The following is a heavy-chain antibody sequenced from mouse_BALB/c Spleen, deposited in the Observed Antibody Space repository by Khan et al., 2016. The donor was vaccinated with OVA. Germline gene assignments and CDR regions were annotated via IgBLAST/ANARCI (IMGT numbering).Heavy chain of an antibody. J-gene: IGHJ1*01. V-gene: IGHV1-63*02. CDR3: ARWATWYFDV. CDR1: GYTFTNYW. Sequence: QIQLVQSGGEVIRPGTSVKISCKASGYTFTNYWLGWVRQRPGHGPEWIGDIYPGGYFTNYNERFKDKATLTVDTSSTTANMQLSSLTSEDSAVYFCARWATWYFDVRGAGTTVTVSS. CDR2: IYPGGYFT. D-gene: IGHD3-1*01.